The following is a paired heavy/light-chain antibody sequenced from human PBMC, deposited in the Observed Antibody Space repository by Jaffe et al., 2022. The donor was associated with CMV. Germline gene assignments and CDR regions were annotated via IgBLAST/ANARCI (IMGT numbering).Heavy chain of an antibody. CDR3: TTDVHYPVAFDI. V-gene: IGHV1-24*01. Sequence: QVQLVQSGAEVKKPGASVKVSCKVSGYTLTELSIQWVRQAPGKGLEWVGGSDPEDDAPITAQRFQGRVTMTEETSTETAFMELGGLKSDDTAVYFCTTDVHYPVAFDIWGQGTMVIVSS. CDR1: GYTLTELS. J-gene: IGHJ3*02. CDR2: SDPEDDAP. D-gene: IGHD1-26*01.
Light chain of an antibody. V-gene: IGKV3-15*01. J-gene: IGKJ4*01. CDR3: QQYNDWPPFT. CDR1: QTVGTN. CDR2: GAS. Sequence: EIVMTQSPATLSVSPGETATLSCRASQTVGTNLAWYQQRPGQVPRLLIYGASNRAPGVPARFSGSGSGTDFSLTVSNLQSEDLADYYCQQYNDWPPFTFGGGTKVEIK.